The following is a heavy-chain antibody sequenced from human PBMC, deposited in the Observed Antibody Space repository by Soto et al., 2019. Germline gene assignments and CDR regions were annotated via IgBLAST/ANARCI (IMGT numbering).Heavy chain of an antibody. J-gene: IGHJ4*02. CDR1: GFTFSSYA. CDR2: ISYDGSNK. D-gene: IGHD2-15*01. Sequence: QVQLVESGGGVVQPGRSLRLSCAASGFTFSSYAMHWVRQAPGKGLEWVAVISYDGSNKYYADSVKGRFTISRDNSKNALYLQMNSLRAEDTAVYYCARDLQGWYFDYWGQGTLVTVSS. CDR3: ARDLQGWYFDY. V-gene: IGHV3-30-3*01.